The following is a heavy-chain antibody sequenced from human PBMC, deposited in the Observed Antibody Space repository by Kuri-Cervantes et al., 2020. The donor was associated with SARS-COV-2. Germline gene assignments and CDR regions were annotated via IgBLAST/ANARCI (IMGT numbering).Heavy chain of an antibody. Sequence: GESLKISCIASGFLFSSYEMNWVCQAPGKGLEWISYISSNGNTIYYADSVKGRFTISRDNSKNTLYLQMNSLRAEDTAVYYCAKDALGGGFDPWGQGTLVTVSS. CDR2: ISSNGNTI. J-gene: IGHJ5*02. CDR3: AKDALGGGFDP. CDR1: GFLFSSYE. V-gene: IGHV3-48*03. D-gene: IGHD3-3*01.